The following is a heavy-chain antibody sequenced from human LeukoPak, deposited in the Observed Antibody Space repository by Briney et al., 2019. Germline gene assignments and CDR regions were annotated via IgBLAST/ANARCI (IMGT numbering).Heavy chain of an antibody. CDR1: GFIFSTYW. V-gene: IGHV3-7*03. CDR2: IKQDESEK. Sequence: GGSLRLSCAASGFIFSTYWMGWVRQAPGKGLEWVANIKQDESEKYYVDSVKGRFTISRDNSKNTLYLQMNSLRAEDTAVYYCARDGSSGYDAFDIWGQGTMVTVSS. D-gene: IGHD3-22*01. J-gene: IGHJ3*02. CDR3: ARDGSSGYDAFDI.